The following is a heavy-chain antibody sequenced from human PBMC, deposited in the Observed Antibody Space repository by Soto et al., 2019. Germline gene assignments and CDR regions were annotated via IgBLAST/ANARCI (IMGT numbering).Heavy chain of an antibody. CDR3: AVSHVLLWFGELTYFDY. CDR2: ISGSGGST. CDR1: GFTFSSYA. D-gene: IGHD3-10*01. V-gene: IGHV3-23*01. J-gene: IGHJ4*02. Sequence: EVQLLESGGGLVQPGGSLRLSCAASGFTFSSYAMSWVRQAPGKGLEWVSAISGSGGSTYYADSVKGRFTISRDKSKNTLYLQMNSLRAEDTAVYYCAVSHVLLWFGELTYFDYWGQGTLVTVSS.